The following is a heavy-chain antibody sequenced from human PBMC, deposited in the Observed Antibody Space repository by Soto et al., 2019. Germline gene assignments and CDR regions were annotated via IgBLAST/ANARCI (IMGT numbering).Heavy chain of an antibody. V-gene: IGHV4-39*01. D-gene: IGHD4-17*01. CDR1: GGSISSSSHY. CDR3: ARQNTVTGIHYYYGIDV. Sequence: SETLSLTCTVSGGSISSSSHYWGWIRQPPGEGLEWIGSVYYSGSTYYNPPLKSRVSVLVDTSRNQFSLKLSSVTAADTAVYYCARQNTVTGIHYYYGIDVWGQGTTVTVSS. J-gene: IGHJ6*02. CDR2: VYYSGST.